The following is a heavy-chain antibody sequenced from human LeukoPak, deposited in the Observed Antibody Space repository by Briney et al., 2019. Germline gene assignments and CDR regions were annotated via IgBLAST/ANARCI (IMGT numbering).Heavy chain of an antibody. CDR2: IGGSGGRT. CDR1: GITLSNYG. CDR3: ARRGVVIRVILVGFHKEAYYFDS. V-gene: IGHV3-23*01. D-gene: IGHD3-22*01. J-gene: IGHJ4*02. Sequence: GGSLRLSCAVSGITLSNYGMSWVRQAPGKGLEWVAGIGGSGGRTNYADSVKGRFTISRDNPKNTLYLQMNSLRAEDTAVYFCARRGVVIRVILVGFHKEAYYFDSWGQGALVTVSS.